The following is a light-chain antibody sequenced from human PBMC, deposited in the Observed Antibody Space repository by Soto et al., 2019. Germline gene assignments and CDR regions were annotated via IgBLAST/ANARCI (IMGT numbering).Light chain of an antibody. J-gene: IGKJ4*01. CDR2: DAS. CDR3: QQLNSYPLT. CDR1: QNVRSW. Sequence: GDRVTITCRASQNVRSWLXXYXXKXGXXXKXXXYDASSLESGVPSRFSGSGYGTDFTLTISSLQPEDFATYFCQQLNSYPLTLGGGNKVDIK. V-gene: IGKV1-5*01.